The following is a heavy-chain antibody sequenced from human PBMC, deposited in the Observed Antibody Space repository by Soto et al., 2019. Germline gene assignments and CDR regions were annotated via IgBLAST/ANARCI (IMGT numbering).Heavy chain of an antibody. D-gene: IGHD4-17*01. V-gene: IGHV3-33*01. J-gene: IGHJ4*02. CDR1: GFTFSRYG. CDR2: IVNDGSDR. Sequence: SVGSLRLSCVGSGFTFSRYGMHWLRQAPGEGLEWMAVIVNDGSDRDYAASVAGRFTISRDNSKNTLYLQMDNLGVDDTAMYYCARDDDYEANGLDYWGQGTLVTV. CDR3: ARDDDYEANGLDY.